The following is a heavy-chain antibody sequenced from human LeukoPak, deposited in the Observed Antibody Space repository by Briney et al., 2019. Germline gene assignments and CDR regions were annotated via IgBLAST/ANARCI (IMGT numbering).Heavy chain of an antibody. CDR3: AIGEVYFDI. CDR2: ISDSGDST. V-gene: IGHV3-23*01. J-gene: IGHJ3*02. Sequence: GGSLRLSCAASGFTFSSYAMTWVRQAPGKGLEWVSTISDSGDSTYYAGSVRGRFTISRDNSKNTLYLQMNSLRAEDTAVYSCAIGEVYFDIWGQGTMVTVSS. CDR1: GFTFSSYA.